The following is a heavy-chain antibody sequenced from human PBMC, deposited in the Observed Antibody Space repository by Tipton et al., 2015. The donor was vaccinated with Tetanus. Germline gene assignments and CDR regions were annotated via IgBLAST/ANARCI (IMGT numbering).Heavy chain of an antibody. V-gene: IGHV3-33*01. CDR3: AREADCSGGSCFSGDFDN. Sequence: SLRLSCAASGFIFSSYGIHWVRQAPGKGLEWVAVSWYDGTDKYYADSVKGRFTISRDNSKNTLYPQMNSLRAEDTAVYYCAREADCSGGSCFSGDFDNWDQGTQVTVSS. CDR2: SWYDGTDK. J-gene: IGHJ4*02. CDR1: GFIFSSYG. D-gene: IGHD2-15*01.